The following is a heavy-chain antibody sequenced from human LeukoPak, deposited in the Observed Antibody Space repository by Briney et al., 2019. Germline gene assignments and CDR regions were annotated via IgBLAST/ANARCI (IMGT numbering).Heavy chain of an antibody. Sequence: GGSLRLSCAVSGFTLSDHNMDWVRQAPGKGLEWVGRTTNKAHSYTTEYAASVKGRFTISRDDSQNSLYMQMNSLKTEDTAVYYCARAPSGLDYWGQGILVTVSS. V-gene: IGHV3-72*01. CDR1: GFTLSDHN. CDR3: ARAPSGLDY. CDR2: TTNKAHSYTT. J-gene: IGHJ4*02. D-gene: IGHD2-15*01.